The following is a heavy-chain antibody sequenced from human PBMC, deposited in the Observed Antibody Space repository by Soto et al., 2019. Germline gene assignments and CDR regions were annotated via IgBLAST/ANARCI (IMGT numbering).Heavy chain of an antibody. CDR3: ARLKGYCTNGVCSSYYYYYYMDV. CDR1: GYSFTSYW. Sequence: GESLKISCKASGYSFTSYWIAWVRQMPGKGLEWMGIIYPGDSDTRYSPSFQGQVTISADKSISTAYLQWSSLKASDTAMYYCARLKGYCTNGVCSSYYYYYYMDVWGKGTTVTVS. D-gene: IGHD2-8*01. V-gene: IGHV5-51*01. CDR2: IYPGDSDT. J-gene: IGHJ6*03.